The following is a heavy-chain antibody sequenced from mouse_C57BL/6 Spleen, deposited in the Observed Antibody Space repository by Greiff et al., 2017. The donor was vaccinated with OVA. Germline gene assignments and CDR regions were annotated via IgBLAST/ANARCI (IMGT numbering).Heavy chain of an antibody. V-gene: IGHV3-6*01. D-gene: IGHD2-3*01. J-gene: IGHJ2*01. CDR3: AREGDGYFDY. Sequence: EVQRVESGPGLVKPSQSLSLTCSVTGYSITSGYYWNWIRQFPGNKLEWMGYISYDGSNNYNPSLKNRISITRDTSKNQFFLKLNSVTTEDTATYYCAREGDGYFDYWGQGTTLTVSS. CDR1: GYSITSGYY. CDR2: ISYDGSN.